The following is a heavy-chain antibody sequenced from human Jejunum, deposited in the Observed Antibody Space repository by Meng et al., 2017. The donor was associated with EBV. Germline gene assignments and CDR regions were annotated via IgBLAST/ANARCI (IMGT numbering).Heavy chain of an antibody. V-gene: IGHV1-46*01. D-gene: IGHD2-15*01. J-gene: IGHJ4*02. CDR3: ARERSGGNFDY. Sequence: QVQLVQSGSQVKKPXXXXXXSCKASGYAFMRYFIHWVRQAPGQGLEWLGIINPIDGDTNYPQKFQGRITVTRDTSTSTVYMELSGLRSEDTAVYYCARERSGGNFDYWARESWSPSP. CDR1: GYAFMRYF. CDR2: INPIDGDT.